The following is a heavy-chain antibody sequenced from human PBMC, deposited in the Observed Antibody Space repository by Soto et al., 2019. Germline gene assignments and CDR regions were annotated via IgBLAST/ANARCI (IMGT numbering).Heavy chain of an antibody. D-gene: IGHD3-9*01. CDR2: IYPGDSET. CDR1: GHGFVTHW. V-gene: IGHV5-51*01. CDR3: VSTINGYFEY. Sequence: PGESLKISCKGSGHGFVTHWIGWVRQMPGKGLEWMGIIYPGDSETKYSPSFQGQVTISADKSISTAYLQWSSLKASDTALYYCVSTINGYFEYWGQGTLVTVSS. J-gene: IGHJ4*02.